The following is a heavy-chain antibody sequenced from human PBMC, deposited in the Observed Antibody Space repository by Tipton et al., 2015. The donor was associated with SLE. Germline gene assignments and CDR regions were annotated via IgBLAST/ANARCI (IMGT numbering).Heavy chain of an antibody. Sequence: GSLRLSCAASGFTVSSNYMNWVRQAPGKGLEWVSVIYSGGNTNYADSVKGRFTISRDNSKNMLYLQMNSLRTEDTAVYYCARAPSGRVVGTPTGHGYWGQGTLVTVSS. V-gene: IGHV3-53*05. CDR1: GFTVSSNY. CDR3: ARAPSGRVVGTPTGHGY. CDR2: IYSGGNT. J-gene: IGHJ4*02. D-gene: IGHD1-26*01.